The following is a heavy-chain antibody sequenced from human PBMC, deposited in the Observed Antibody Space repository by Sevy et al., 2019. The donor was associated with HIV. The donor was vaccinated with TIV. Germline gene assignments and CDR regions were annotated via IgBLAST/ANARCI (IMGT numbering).Heavy chain of an antibody. V-gene: IGHV3-30*18. Sequence: GGSLRLSCAGSGFTFRSYGIHWVRQSPGKGLEWVAFISFDGRNTYSADSVKGRFTVSRDNSNNAVYLQMNNLRTEDTAMYYCAKDILGDNSPWFFFDYWGQGPQVTVSS. CDR1: GFTFRSYG. D-gene: IGHD3-9*01. J-gene: IGHJ4*02. CDR2: ISFDGRNT. CDR3: AKDILGDNSPWFFFDY.